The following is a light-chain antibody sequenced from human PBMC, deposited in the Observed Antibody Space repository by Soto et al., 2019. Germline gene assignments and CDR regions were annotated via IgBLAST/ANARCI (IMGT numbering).Light chain of an antibody. J-gene: IGKJ1*01. CDR3: QQYGRSWWT. Sequence: EIVLTQSPGTLSLSPGERATLSCRTSQSVSSSYLAWYQQKPGQAPRLLIYGASSRATGIADRFSGSGSGTDFTLTISRLEPEDVAVYYCQQYGRSWWTFGQGTKVEIK. CDR1: QSVSSSY. V-gene: IGKV3-20*01. CDR2: GAS.